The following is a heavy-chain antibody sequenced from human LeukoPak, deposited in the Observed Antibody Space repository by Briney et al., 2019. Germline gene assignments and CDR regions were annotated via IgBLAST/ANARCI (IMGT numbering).Heavy chain of an antibody. D-gene: IGHD6-19*01. CDR3: ARDSSGWYVPDY. V-gene: IGHV3-21*01. CDR1: GFTFSSYS. J-gene: IGHJ4*02. Sequence: PGGSLRLSCAASGFTFSSYSMNWVRQAPGKGLEWVSSISSSSSYIYYADSVKGRFTISRDNAKNSLYLQMNSLRAEDTAVYYCARDSSGWYVPDYWGQGTLVTVSS. CDR2: ISSSSSYI.